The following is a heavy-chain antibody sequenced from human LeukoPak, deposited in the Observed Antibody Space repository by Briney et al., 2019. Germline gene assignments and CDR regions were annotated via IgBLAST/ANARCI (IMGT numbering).Heavy chain of an antibody. Sequence: PGRSLRLSSAASGFTFDDYAMHWVRQAPGKGLEWVSGISWNSGSIGYADSVKGRFTISRDNAKNSLYLQMNSLRAEDTALYYCAKDTLDCSSTSCYTGFYYYYYMDVWGKGTTVTVSS. CDR2: ISWNSGSI. V-gene: IGHV3-9*01. CDR3: AKDTLDCSSTSCYTGFYYYYYMDV. CDR1: GFTFDDYA. J-gene: IGHJ6*03. D-gene: IGHD2-2*02.